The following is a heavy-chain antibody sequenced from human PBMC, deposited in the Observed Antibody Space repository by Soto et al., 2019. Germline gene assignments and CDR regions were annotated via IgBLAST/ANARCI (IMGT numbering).Heavy chain of an antibody. CDR1: GGTFSSYT. V-gene: IGHV1-69*04. Sequence: SAKVSCKASGGTFSSYTISWVRQAPGQGLEWMGRIIPILGIANYAQKFQGRVTITADKSTSTAYMELSSLRSEDTAVYYCARDLKDYGDFWFDPWGQGTLVTVSS. CDR2: IIPILGIA. CDR3: ARDLKDYGDFWFDP. J-gene: IGHJ5*02. D-gene: IGHD4-17*01.